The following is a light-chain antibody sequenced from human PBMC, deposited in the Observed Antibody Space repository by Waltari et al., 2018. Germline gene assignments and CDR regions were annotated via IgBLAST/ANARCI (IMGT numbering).Light chain of an antibody. CDR3: QQYDNYWT. Sequence: DIQMTQSPSTLSASVGDRVPLTCRASQSITNWLAWYQQKPGKAPNLLIYKASNLESGVPSRFSGSGSGTEFTLTISSLQPDDFATYYCQQYDNYWTFGQGTKVEIK. V-gene: IGKV1-5*03. J-gene: IGKJ1*01. CDR2: KAS. CDR1: QSITNW.